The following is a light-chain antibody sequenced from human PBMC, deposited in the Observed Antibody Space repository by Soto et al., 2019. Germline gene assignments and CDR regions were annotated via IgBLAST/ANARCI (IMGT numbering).Light chain of an antibody. Sequence: QSALTQPASVSGSPGQSITISCTGSSIDVGAYNYVSWYQQHPGKAPKLMIYDVSNRPSGVSNRFSGSKSGNTASLTISGLQAEDEADYYCSSYTISSRVFGTGTKVTVL. CDR1: SIDVGAYNY. CDR3: SSYTISSRV. J-gene: IGLJ1*01. CDR2: DVS. V-gene: IGLV2-14*01.